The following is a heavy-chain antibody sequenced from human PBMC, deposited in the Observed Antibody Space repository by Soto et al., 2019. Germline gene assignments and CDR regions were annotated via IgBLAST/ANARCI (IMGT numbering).Heavy chain of an antibody. D-gene: IGHD3-10*01. CDR3: ARDWNVRGVINYGMDV. CDR2: ISSSGSTI. Sequence: GGSLRLSCAASGFTFSDYYMSWIRQAPGKGLEWVSYISSSGSTIYYADSVKGRFTISRDNAKNSLYLQMNSLRAKDTAVYYCARDWNVRGVINYGMDVWGEGTTVTVS. CDR1: GFTFSDYY. V-gene: IGHV3-11*01. J-gene: IGHJ6*02.